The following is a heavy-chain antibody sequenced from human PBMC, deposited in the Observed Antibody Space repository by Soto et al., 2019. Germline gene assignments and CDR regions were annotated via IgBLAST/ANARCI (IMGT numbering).Heavy chain of an antibody. V-gene: IGHV3-30*18. CDR2: ISYHGSDK. CDR1: GFTFSNYG. D-gene: IGHD4-17*01. Sequence: QVQLVESGGGVVQPGRSLRLSCAASGFTFSNYGMHWVRQAPGKGLEWVAVISYHGSDKYYADSVKVRFTISRDNSKNTLYLQMDSLRAEDTAVYYCAKDHLTTTVTTVGYWGQGTLVTVSP. J-gene: IGHJ4*02. CDR3: AKDHLTTTVTTVGY.